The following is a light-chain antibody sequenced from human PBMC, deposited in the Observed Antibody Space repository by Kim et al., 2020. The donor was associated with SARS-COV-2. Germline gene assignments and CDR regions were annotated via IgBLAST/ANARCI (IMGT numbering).Light chain of an antibody. CDR2: KAS. CDR1: QSISTW. J-gene: IGKJ3*01. CDR3: QQYNSYLFT. V-gene: IGKV1-5*03. Sequence: DIQMTQFPSTLSASVGDRVTITCRASQSISTWLAWYQQKPGKAPKVLIYKASSLESGVPSRFSGSGSGTEFTLTISSLQPDDFATYYYQQYNSYLFTFGPGTKVDIK.